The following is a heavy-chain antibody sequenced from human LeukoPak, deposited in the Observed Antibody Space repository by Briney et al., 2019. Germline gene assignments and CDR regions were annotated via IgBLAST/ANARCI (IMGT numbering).Heavy chain of an antibody. CDR1: GFTFSSYW. V-gene: IGHV3-7*01. J-gene: IGHJ1*01. CDR3: ARDSSHITMIGYFQH. Sequence: GGSLRLSCAASGFTFSSYWMSWVRQAPGKGLEWVANIKQDGSEKYYVDSVKGRFTISRDNAKNSLYLQMNSLRAEDTAVYYCARDSSHITMIGYFQHWGQGTLVTVSS. D-gene: IGHD3-22*01. CDR2: IKQDGSEK.